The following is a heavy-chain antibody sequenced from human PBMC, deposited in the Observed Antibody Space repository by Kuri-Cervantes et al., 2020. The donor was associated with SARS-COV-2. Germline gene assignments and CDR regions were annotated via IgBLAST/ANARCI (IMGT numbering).Heavy chain of an antibody. CDR1: GFLFSASA. V-gene: IGHV3-73*01. J-gene: IGHJ3*02. D-gene: IGHD2-15*01. CDR2: VRGKANNYAT. Sequence: GESLKISCEVSGFLFSASAIHWVRQGSGKGLEWVGRVRGKANNYATAYAASVKGRFTISRDDSKNMAYLQMNSLRAEDTAVYYCARVLICGGSCYAFDIWGQGTMVTVSS. CDR3: ARVLICGGSCYAFDI.